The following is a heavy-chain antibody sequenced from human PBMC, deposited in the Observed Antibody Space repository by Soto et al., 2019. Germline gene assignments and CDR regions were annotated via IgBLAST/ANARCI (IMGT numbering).Heavy chain of an antibody. CDR2: ISYDGSNK. Sequence: QVQLVESGGGVVQPGRSLRLSCAASGLTLSNYAMHWVRQAPGKGLEWVAIISYDGSNKYYADSVKGRFTISRDNSKNTLYLQVTGLRDEDTAVYYCARGQSTRGTAMAYGMDVWGQGTTVTVSS. J-gene: IGHJ6*02. V-gene: IGHV3-30-3*01. D-gene: IGHD5-18*01. CDR3: ARGQSTRGTAMAYGMDV. CDR1: GLTLSNYA.